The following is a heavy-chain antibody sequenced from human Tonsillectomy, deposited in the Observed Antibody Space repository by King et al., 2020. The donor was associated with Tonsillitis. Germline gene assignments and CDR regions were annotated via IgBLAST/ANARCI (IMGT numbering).Heavy chain of an antibody. Sequence: QLQESGPGLVKPSQTLSLTCTVSGGSIRGGAYYWSWIRQHPGKGLEGSGYIYDSEHTHYNPSLKSRLTLSVDTSKNQFSLKLGSVTAAATAVYYCGRYEGGVFDPWGQGTLVTVSS. V-gene: IGHV4-31*03. CDR1: GGSIRGGAYY. CDR2: IYDSEHT. J-gene: IGHJ5*02. D-gene: IGHD2-15*01. CDR3: GRYEGGVFDP.